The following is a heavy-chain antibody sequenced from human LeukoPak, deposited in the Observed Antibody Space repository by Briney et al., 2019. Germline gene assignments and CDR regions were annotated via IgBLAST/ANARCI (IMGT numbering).Heavy chain of an antibody. V-gene: IGHV1-18*04. Sequence: ASVKVSCKASGYTFTSYGISWVRQAPGQGLEGMGGISSYNGNTNYAQKLQGRVTMTTDTSTSTAYMELRSLRSDDTAVYYCARDWDTMVRGVINPLYFDYWGQGTLVTVSS. CDR3: ARDWDTMVRGVINPLYFDY. J-gene: IGHJ4*02. CDR2: ISSYNGNT. CDR1: GYTFTSYG. D-gene: IGHD3-10*01.